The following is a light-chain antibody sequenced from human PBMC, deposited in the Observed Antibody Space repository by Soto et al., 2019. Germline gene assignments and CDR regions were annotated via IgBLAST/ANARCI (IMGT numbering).Light chain of an antibody. CDR3: QSYDSSLSGYVV. CDR1: SSNIGAGYD. V-gene: IGLV1-40*01. CDR2: GNS. Sequence: QPVLTQPPSVSGAPGQRVTISCTGSSSNIGAGYDVHWYQQLPGTAPKLLIYGNSNRPSGVTDRFSGSKSGTSASLAITGLQAEDEADYYCQSYDSSLSGYVVFGGGTKVTVL. J-gene: IGLJ2*01.